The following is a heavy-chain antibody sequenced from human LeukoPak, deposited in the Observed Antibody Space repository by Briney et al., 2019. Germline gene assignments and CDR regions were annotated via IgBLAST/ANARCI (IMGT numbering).Heavy chain of an antibody. V-gene: IGHV1-18*01. CDR1: GYNFNTYG. D-gene: IGHD3-3*01. CDR2: ITMINGNT. J-gene: IGHJ4*02. Sequence: ASVTVSCKASGYNFNTYGFSWVRQAPGRGPEWMGWITMINGNTDYAQKLQGRVTMTIDTSTSTAYMELRSLRSDDTAVYYCASSLTIFGVVHWGQGNLLTVSS. CDR3: ASSLTIFGVVH.